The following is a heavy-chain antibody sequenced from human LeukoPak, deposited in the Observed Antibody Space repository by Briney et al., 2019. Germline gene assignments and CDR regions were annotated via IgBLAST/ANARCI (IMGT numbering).Heavy chain of an antibody. CDR1: GFTFSSYS. CDR2: ISSSSSYI. D-gene: IGHD3-3*01. V-gene: IGHV3-21*01. CDR3: ARVRDTIFGVVIIPDSHPPDY. Sequence: PGGSLRLSCAASGFTFSSYSMNWVRQAPGKGLEWVSSISSSSSYIYYADSVKGRFTISRDNAKNSLYLQMNSLRAEDTAVYYCARVRDTIFGVVIIPDSHPPDYWGQGTLVTVSS. J-gene: IGHJ4*02.